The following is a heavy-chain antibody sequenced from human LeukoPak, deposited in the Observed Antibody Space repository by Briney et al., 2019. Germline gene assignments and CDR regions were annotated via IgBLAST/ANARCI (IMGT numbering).Heavy chain of an antibody. J-gene: IGHJ5*02. CDR3: ARKGYSYGENWLDP. D-gene: IGHD5-18*01. V-gene: IGHV7-4-1*02. CDR2: INTNTGNP. CDR1: GYTFTSYA. Sequence: ASVKVSCKASGYTFTSYAMNWVRQAPGQGLEWMGWINTNTGNPTYAQGFTGRFVFSLDTSVSPAYLQISSLKAEDTAVYYCARKGYSYGENWLDPWGQGTLVTVSS.